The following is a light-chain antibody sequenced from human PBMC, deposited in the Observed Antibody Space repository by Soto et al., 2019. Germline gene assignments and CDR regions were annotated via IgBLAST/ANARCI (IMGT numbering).Light chain of an antibody. J-gene: IGLJ3*02. V-gene: IGLV2-14*01. Sequence: QSVLTQPASVSGSPGQSITISCTGTTSDVGGYNYVSWYQQQPGKAPKLMIYDVSNRPSGVSNRCSGSKSGNTASLTISGLQAEDEADYYCSSDTSSSTLGVFGGRTKLTLL. CDR1: TSDVGGYNY. CDR3: SSDTSSSTLGV. CDR2: DVS.